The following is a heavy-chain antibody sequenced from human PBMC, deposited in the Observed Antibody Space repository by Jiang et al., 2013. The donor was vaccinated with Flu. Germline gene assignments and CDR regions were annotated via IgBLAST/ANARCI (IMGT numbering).Heavy chain of an antibody. Sequence: VQLVESGGGVVQPGRSLRLSCAASGLTFSSYGMHWVRQAPGKGLEWVAVTSYDGSKRYYADSVKGRFTISRDNSKNTLYLQMNSLRAEDTAVYYCVVFRFLEWLSNSYYYYYDMDVWGQGTTVTVSS. J-gene: IGHJ6*02. CDR3: VVFRFLEWLSNSYYYYYDMDV. CDR1: GLTFSSYG. CDR2: TSYDGSKR. V-gene: IGHV3-30*03. D-gene: IGHD3-3*01.